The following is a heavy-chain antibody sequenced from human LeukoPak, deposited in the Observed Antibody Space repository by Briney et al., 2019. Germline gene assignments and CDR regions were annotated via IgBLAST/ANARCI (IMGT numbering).Heavy chain of an antibody. V-gene: IGHV3-30*04. D-gene: IGHD6-19*01. CDR2: ISYDGSNK. CDR3: AKEEEEAVADY. CDR1: GFTFSSYA. J-gene: IGHJ4*02. Sequence: GGSLRLSCAASGFTFSSYAMHWVRQAPGKGLEWVAVISYDGSNKYYADSVKGRFTISRDNSKNTLYLQMNSLRAEDTAVYYCAKEEEEAVADYWGQGTLVTVSS.